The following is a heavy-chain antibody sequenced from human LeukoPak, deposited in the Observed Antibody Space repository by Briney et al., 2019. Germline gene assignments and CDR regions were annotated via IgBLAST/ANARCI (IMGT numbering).Heavy chain of an antibody. D-gene: IGHD6-6*01. J-gene: IGHJ4*02. V-gene: IGHV3-30*02. Sequence: PVGSLRLPCAASGFTFSNNGMHWVRQAPGKGLECVAFIQNDGNNKKYADSVKGRFTISRDNSKNTLYLQMNSLRTEDTAVYYCARDWGTSSLYLVNWGQGTLVTVSS. CDR1: GFTFSNNG. CDR2: IQNDGNNK. CDR3: ARDWGTSSLYLVN.